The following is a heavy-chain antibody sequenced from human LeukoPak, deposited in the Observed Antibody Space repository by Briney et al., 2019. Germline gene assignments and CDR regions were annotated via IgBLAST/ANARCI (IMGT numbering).Heavy chain of an antibody. V-gene: IGHV4-59*08. CDR1: GASINNNF. Sequence: SETLSLTCTVSGASINNNFWTWIRQPPGKGLEWIGYIYSSGSANYNPSLKSRVIISGDTSRNQISLNLTSVTAADTAVYFCARHRDYYDTWGHGTLVTVSS. CDR2: IYSSGSA. D-gene: IGHD3-22*01. J-gene: IGHJ4*01. CDR3: ARHRDYYDT.